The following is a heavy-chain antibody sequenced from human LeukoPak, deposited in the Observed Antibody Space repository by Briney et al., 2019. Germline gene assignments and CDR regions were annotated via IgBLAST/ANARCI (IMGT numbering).Heavy chain of an antibody. CDR3: AKDEGIVVVPAAIDY. Sequence: AGRSLRLSCAASGFTFSSYGMHWVRQAPGKGLEWVAVISYDGSNKYYADSVKGRFTISRDNSKNTLYLQMNSLRAEDTAVYYCAKDEGIVVVPAAIDYWSQGTLVTVSS. CDR2: ISYDGSNK. J-gene: IGHJ4*02. D-gene: IGHD2-2*01. V-gene: IGHV3-30*18. CDR1: GFTFSSYG.